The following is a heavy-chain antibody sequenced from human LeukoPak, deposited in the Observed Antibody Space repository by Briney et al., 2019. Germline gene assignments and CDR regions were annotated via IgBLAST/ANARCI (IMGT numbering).Heavy chain of an antibody. Sequence: SETLSLTCAVYVETFSSYYWSWIRQSPEKGLEWIGQINHSGSTTYNPSLKSRLTISVDSSKNQVSLNLSSVTAADPPVYYWAGARRPSVERQYSGGWYYFDYWGQGTLVTVSS. D-gene: IGHD6-19*01. CDR3: AGARRPSVERQYSGGWYYFDY. CDR1: VETFSSYY. J-gene: IGHJ4*02. V-gene: IGHV4-34*01. CDR2: INHSGST.